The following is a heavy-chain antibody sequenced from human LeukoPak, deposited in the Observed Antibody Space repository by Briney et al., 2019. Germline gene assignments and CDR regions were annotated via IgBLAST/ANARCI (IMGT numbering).Heavy chain of an antibody. CDR2: INPNSAGT. V-gene: IGHV1-2*02. CDR3: AREISVSGTMIDY. D-gene: IGHD6-19*01. Sequence: ASVKVSCKASGYTFTSYYLHWVRHAPGQGLEWMGWINPNSAGTNSAQKFQGRVIMTRDTSISTAYMELSRLTSDDTAVYYCAREISVSGTMIDYWGQGTLVTVSS. J-gene: IGHJ4*02. CDR1: GYTFTSYY.